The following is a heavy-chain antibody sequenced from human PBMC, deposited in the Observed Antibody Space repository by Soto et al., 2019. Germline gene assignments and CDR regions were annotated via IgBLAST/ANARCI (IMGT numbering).Heavy chain of an antibody. CDR3: ARGDGDRYDGNGYLGRH. J-gene: IGHJ4*02. V-gene: IGHV3-74*01. CDR2: IKSDGSGT. D-gene: IGHD3-22*01. Sequence: EVQLVESGGGLVQPGESLTLSCAASGFPFSSYWMHWVRQAPGKGLVWVSRIKSDGSGTYYADSVQDRFTISRDNARKTLYLQMDSQRVEDTAVYFCARGDGDRYDGNGYLGRHWGQGTLVTVSA. CDR1: GFPFSSYW.